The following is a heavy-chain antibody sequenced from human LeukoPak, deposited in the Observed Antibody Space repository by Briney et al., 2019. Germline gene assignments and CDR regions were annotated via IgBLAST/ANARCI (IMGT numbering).Heavy chain of an antibody. CDR1: GFTFSSYS. V-gene: IGHV3-48*04. CDR3: ARDRAIIDY. D-gene: IGHD3-10*01. CDR2: ISSSGSTI. Sequence: GGSLSLSCAASGFTFSSYSMNWVRQAPGKGLEWVSYISSSGSTIYYADSVKGRFTISRDNAKNSLYLQMNSLRAEDTAVYYCARDRAIIDYWGQGTLVTVSS. J-gene: IGHJ4*02.